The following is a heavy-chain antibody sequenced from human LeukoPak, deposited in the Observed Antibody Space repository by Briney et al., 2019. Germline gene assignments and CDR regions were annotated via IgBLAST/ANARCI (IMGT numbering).Heavy chain of an antibody. CDR3: TTDPPWDTAMVTGYYYYGMDV. V-gene: IGHV3-15*07. J-gene: IGHJ6*02. CDR1: GFTFSNAY. Sequence: PGGSLRLSCAASGFTFSNAYMNWVRQAPGKGLEWVGRIKSKTDGGTTDYAAPVKGRFTISRDDSKNTLYLQMNSLKTEDTAVYYCTTDPPWDTAMVTGYYYYGMDVWGQGTTVTVSS. CDR2: IKSKTDGGTT. D-gene: IGHD5-18*01.